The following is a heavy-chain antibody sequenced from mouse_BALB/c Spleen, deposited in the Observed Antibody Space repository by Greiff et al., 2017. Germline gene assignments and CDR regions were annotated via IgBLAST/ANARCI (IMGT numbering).Heavy chain of an antibody. CDR2: ISCYNGAT. V-gene: IGHV1S34*01. J-gene: IGHJ2*01. CDR1: GYSFTGYY. D-gene: IGHD1-2*01. CDR3: ARQDYYGYLFDY. Sequence: LVKTGASVKISCKASGYSFTGYYMHWVKQSHGKSLEWIGYISCYNGATSYNQKFKGKATFTVDTSSSTAYMELSSLTSEDSAVYYCARQDYYGYLFDYWGQGTTLTVSS.